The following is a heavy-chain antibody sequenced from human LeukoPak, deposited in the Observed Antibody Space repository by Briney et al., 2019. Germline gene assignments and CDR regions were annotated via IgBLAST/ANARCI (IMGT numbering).Heavy chain of an antibody. CDR2: IYHSGST. Sequence: SETLSLTCAVSGGSISSSNWWSWVRQPPGKGLEWIGEIYHSGSTNYNPSLKSRVTISVDKSKNQFSLKLSSVTAADTAVYYCARAFHSSGWYSAFDYWGQGTLVTVSS. CDR3: ARAFHSSGWYSAFDY. D-gene: IGHD6-19*01. V-gene: IGHV4-4*02. CDR1: GGSISSSNW. J-gene: IGHJ4*02.